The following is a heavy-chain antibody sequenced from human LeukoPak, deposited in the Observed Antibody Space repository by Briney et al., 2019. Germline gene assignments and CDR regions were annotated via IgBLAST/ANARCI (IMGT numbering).Heavy chain of an antibody. V-gene: IGHV1-24*01. CDR3: ATGYEFRVPTFDY. Sequence: ASVTDSCKVSGYTLTQLTMLRVRQAPGKELESLGGFDPEDGETIYAQKFQGRVTMTEDTSTDTAYMELSSLRSEDTAVYYCATGYEFRVPTFDYWGQGTLVTVSS. CDR2: FDPEDGET. D-gene: IGHD5-12*01. CDR1: GYTLTQLT. J-gene: IGHJ4*02.